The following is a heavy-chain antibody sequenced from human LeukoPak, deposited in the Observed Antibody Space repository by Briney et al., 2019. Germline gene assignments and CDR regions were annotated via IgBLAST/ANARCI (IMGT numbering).Heavy chain of an antibody. D-gene: IGHD5-18*01. CDR3: ARWGYSYGNDAFDI. CDR1: GFTFSSYW. Sequence: PPGGSLTLSCAASGFTFSSYWMHWVRQAPGKGLVWVSRINGDGSSTNYADSVKGRFTISRDNAKNTLYLQMNSLRAEDTAVYYCARWGYSYGNDAFDIWGQGTMVTVSS. V-gene: IGHV3-74*01. CDR2: INGDGSST. J-gene: IGHJ3*02.